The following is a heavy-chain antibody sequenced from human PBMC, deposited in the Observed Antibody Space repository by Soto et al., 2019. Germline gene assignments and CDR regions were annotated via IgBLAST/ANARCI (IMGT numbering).Heavy chain of an antibody. CDR2: ISYDGSNK. CDR3: AKDLRYRVAVAEYYFDY. D-gene: IGHD6-19*01. CDR1: GFTFSSYG. Sequence: GGSLRLSCAASGFTFSSYGMHWVRQAPGKGLEWVAVISYDGSNKYYADSVKGRFTISRDNSKNTLYLQMNSLRAEDTAVYYCAKDLRYRVAVAEYYFDYWGQGTLVTVSS. V-gene: IGHV3-30*18. J-gene: IGHJ4*02.